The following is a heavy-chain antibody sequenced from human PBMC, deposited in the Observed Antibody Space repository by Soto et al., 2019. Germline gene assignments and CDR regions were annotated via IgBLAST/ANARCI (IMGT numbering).Heavy chain of an antibody. J-gene: IGHJ4*02. D-gene: IGHD3-10*01. Sequence: SETLSLTCTVSGGSISSPNFYWSWIRQHPGKGLEWIGHIYYNGTTYYNPTLKSRVSISVDTSKNQFSLKLSSVTAADTAVYYCARAYYLALIDYWGQGTLVTVSS. CDR3: ARAYYLALIDY. CDR1: GGSISSPNFY. V-gene: IGHV4-31*03. CDR2: IYYNGTT.